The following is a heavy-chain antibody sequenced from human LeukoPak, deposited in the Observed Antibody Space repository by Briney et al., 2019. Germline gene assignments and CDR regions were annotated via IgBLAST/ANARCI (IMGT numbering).Heavy chain of an antibody. J-gene: IGHJ4*02. Sequence: PGGSLRLSCAASGFTLSNFAMGWVRQAPGKGLQWVSLISANGGDTYYADSVKGRFTISTDNSKNTLYLQMNSLRAEDTAVYYCARVGSTAAAGTVDYWGQGTLVTVSS. CDR2: ISANGGDT. CDR1: GFTLSNFA. V-gene: IGHV3-23*01. CDR3: ARVGSTAAAGTVDY. D-gene: IGHD6-13*01.